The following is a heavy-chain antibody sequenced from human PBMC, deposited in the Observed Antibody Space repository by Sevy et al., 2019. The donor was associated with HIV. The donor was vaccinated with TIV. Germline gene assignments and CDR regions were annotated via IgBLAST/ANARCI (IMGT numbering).Heavy chain of an antibody. Sequence: GGSLRLSCAASGFTFSSYIMNWVRQAPGMGLEWVSSISSGGDYIYYTNSVKGRFTISRDNAKNSLYLHMNSLRAEDTAVYYCSRDEYSHASGFDYRGQGTLVTVSS. CDR3: SRDEYSHASGFDY. CDR2: ISSGGDYI. CDR1: GFTFSSYI. D-gene: IGHD5-18*01. V-gene: IGHV3-21*01. J-gene: IGHJ4*02.